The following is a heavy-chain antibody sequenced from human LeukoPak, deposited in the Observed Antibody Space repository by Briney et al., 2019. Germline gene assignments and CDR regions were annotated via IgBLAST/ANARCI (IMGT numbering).Heavy chain of an antibody. CDR2: IKPDGSET. CDR1: RFTFSNHY. V-gene: IGHV3-7*01. D-gene: IGHD5-18*01. Sequence: PGGSLRLSCVASRFTFSNHYMSWVRQAPGKGLEWVATIKPDGSETFYVDSVKGRFTVSRDNAKNSLYLQMSSLRAEDTAVYHCARNLVHLWNVFDFWGLGTMATVSS. CDR3: ARNLVHLWNVFDF. J-gene: IGHJ3*01.